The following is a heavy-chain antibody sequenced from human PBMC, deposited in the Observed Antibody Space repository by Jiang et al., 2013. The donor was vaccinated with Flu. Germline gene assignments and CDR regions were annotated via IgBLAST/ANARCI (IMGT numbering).Heavy chain of an antibody. Sequence: VQLVESGGGLVQPGGSLRLSCAASGFTFSSYAMSWVRQAPGKGLEWVSAISGSGGSTYYADSVKGRFTISRDNSKNTLYLQMNSLRAEDTAVYYCAKDQGSYPFHRKTYYYDSSGPDDAFDIWGQGAMVTVSS. CDR2: ISGSGGST. J-gene: IGHJ3*02. CDR1: GFTFSSYA. V-gene: IGHV3-23*04. CDR3: AKDQGSYPFHRKTYYYDSSGPDDAFDI. D-gene: IGHD3-22*01.